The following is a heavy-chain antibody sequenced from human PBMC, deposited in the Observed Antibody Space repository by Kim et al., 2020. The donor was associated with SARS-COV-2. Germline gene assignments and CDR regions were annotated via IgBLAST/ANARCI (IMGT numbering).Heavy chain of an antibody. J-gene: IGHJ4*02. CDR2: ISGSGGST. D-gene: IGHD2-15*01. Sequence: GGSLRLSCAASGFTFSSYAMSWVRQAPGKGLEWVSAISGSGGSTDYADSVKGRFTISRDNSKNTLYLQMNSLRAEDTAVYYCAKEWVVVAATPAYFDYWGQGTLVTVSS. V-gene: IGHV3-23*01. CDR1: GFTFSSYA. CDR3: AKEWVVVAATPAYFDY.